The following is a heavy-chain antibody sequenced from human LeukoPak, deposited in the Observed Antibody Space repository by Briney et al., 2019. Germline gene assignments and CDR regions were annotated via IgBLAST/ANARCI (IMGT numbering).Heavy chain of an antibody. CDR2: LYHSGSP. J-gene: IGHJ4*02. V-gene: IGHV4-38-2*01. Sequence: AGDTLSLTCAVSGYPINSDYHWGWIRQPPGKGLEWIGNLYHSGSPYYSPSLKSRVTISVDTSKNQLSLKVNSVTAADAAVYYCARSPGRAASYYFDNWGRGTLVTVSS. D-gene: IGHD2-15*01. CDR3: ARSPGRAASYYFDN. CDR1: GYPINSDYH.